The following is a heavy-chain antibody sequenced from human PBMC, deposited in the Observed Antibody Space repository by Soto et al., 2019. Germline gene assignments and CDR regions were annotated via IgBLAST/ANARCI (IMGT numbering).Heavy chain of an antibody. CDR2: IKPDGSEK. D-gene: IGHD3-22*01. J-gene: IGHJ3*02. V-gene: IGHV3-7*01. CDR3: ARDYEFGFDI. CDR1: TFTLISYW. Sequence: HPGGCLRLSCEASTFTLISYWMSLIRQAPGKGQEWVANIKPDGSEKYYVDSVKGRFTISRDNTKNSLYLQMSTLRPEDTAIYYCARDYEFGFDIWGQGTLVTVSS.